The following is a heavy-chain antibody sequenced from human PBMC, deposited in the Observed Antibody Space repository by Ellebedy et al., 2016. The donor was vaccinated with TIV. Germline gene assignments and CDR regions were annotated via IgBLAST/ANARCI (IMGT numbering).Heavy chain of an antibody. D-gene: IGHD5-18*01. CDR3: AREKDSYGPHVDY. CDR2: ISYDGSNK. Sequence: GESLKISXAASGFTFSSYAMHWVRQAPGKGLEWVAVISYDGSNKYYADSVKGRFTISRDNSKNTLYLQMNSLRAEDTAVYYCAREKDSYGPHVDYWGQGTLVTVSS. J-gene: IGHJ4*02. V-gene: IGHV3-30-3*01. CDR1: GFTFSSYA.